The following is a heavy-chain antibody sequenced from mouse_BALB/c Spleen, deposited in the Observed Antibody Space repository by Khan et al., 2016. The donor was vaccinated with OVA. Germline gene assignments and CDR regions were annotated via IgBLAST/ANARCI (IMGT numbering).Heavy chain of an antibody. CDR1: GYTFTSYW. D-gene: IGHD2-1*01. CDR2: IFPGTGTT. CDR3: ARGDFGKYEFAY. Sequence: QVQLKQSGAELVKPGASVKLSCKTSGYTFTSYWIQWVKQRPGQGLGWIGQIFPGTGTTYYNENFKGKATLTIDTSSTTAYMQLSSLTSEDSAVYFCARGDFGKYEFAYWGQGTLVTVSA. J-gene: IGHJ3*01. V-gene: IGHV1S132*01.